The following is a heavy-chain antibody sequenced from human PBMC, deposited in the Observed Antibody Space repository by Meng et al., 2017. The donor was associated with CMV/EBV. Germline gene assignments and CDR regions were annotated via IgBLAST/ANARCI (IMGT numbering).Heavy chain of an antibody. J-gene: IGHJ6*02. Sequence: GGSLRLSCAASGFTFSNAWMSWVRQAPGKGLEWVSAISGSGGSTYYADSVKGRFTISRDNSKNTLYLQMNSLRAEDTAVYYCAKHLRCCSSTSCRKRDYYYYYGMDVWGQGTTVTVSS. CDR1: GFTFSNAW. V-gene: IGHV3-23*01. D-gene: IGHD2-2*01. CDR3: AKHLRCCSSTSCRKRDYYYYYGMDV. CDR2: ISGSGGST.